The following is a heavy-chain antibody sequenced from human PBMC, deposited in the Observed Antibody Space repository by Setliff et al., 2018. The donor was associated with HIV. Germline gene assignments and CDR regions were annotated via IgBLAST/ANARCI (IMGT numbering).Heavy chain of an antibody. D-gene: IGHD6-13*01. CDR2: IGSRGSTI. Sequence: PGGSLRLSCAASGFTFSDYYMSWIRQAPGKGLEWVSYIGSRGSTIYYADSVKGRFTISRDNAKNSLYLQMNTLRAEDAAVYYCARGSKAAAGPPDFWGQGTLVTVSS. J-gene: IGHJ4*02. CDR3: ARGSKAAAGPPDF. V-gene: IGHV3-11*04. CDR1: GFTFSDYY.